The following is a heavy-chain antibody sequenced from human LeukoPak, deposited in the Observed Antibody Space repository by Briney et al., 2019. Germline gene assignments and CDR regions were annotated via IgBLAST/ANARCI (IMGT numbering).Heavy chain of an antibody. Sequence: GGSLRLSCAASGFTFSSYGITWVRQAPGKGLEWVSTISATGGSTYYADSVKGRFTISRDNSKNTLYLQMNSLRAEDTAVYYCARADYDGYFDYWGQGTLVTVSS. CDR2: ISATGGST. CDR3: ARADYDGYFDY. J-gene: IGHJ4*02. D-gene: IGHD4-17*01. V-gene: IGHV3-23*01. CDR1: GFTFSSYG.